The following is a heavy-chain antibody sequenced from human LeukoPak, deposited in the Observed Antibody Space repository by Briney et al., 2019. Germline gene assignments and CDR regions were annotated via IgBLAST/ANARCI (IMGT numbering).Heavy chain of an antibody. V-gene: IGHV1-69*04. CDR2: IIPIFGIA. Sequence: SVKVSCKASGGTFSSYAISWVRQAPGQGLEWMGRIIPIFGIADYAQKFQGRVTITADKSTSTAYMELSSLRSEDTAVYYCARIAHCGGDCYLFDYWGQGTLVTVSS. CDR1: GGTFSSYA. CDR3: ARIAHCGGDCYLFDY. D-gene: IGHD2-21*02. J-gene: IGHJ4*02.